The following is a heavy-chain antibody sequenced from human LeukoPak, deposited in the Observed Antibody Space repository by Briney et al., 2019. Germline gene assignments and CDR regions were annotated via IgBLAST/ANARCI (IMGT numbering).Heavy chain of an antibody. CDR3: TRGVNGYNYGDY. CDR1: GFTFGDYA. D-gene: IGHD5-12*01. Sequence: GGSLRLSCTASGFTFGDYAMSWSRQAPGKGLEWVGFIRSKAYGGTTEYAASVKGRFTISRDDSKSIAYLQMNSLKTEDTAVYYCTRGVNGYNYGDYWGQGTLVTVSS. V-gene: IGHV3-49*03. CDR2: IRSKAYGGTT. J-gene: IGHJ4*02.